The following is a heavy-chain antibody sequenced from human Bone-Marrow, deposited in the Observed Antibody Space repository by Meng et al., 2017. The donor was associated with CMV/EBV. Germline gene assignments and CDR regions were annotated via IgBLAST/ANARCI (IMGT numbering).Heavy chain of an antibody. CDR1: GFTFSSYA. V-gene: IGHV3-48*04. J-gene: IGHJ3*02. Sequence: GESLKISCAASGFTFSSYAMSWVRQAPGKGLEWISWISYITSDGSTYYADSVKGRFTTSRDNAENTLYLHMNSLRVDDTAVYYCARESYTDAFDIWGQGITVTVSS. CDR2: ISYITSDGST. D-gene: IGHD3-16*01. CDR3: ARESYTDAFDI.